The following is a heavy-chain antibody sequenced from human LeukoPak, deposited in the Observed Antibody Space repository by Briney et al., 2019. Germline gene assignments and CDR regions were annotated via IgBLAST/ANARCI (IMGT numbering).Heavy chain of an antibody. CDR2: IIPIFGTA. D-gene: IGHD3-3*01. J-gene: IGHJ4*02. CDR1: GGTFSSYA. V-gene: IGHV1-69*05. Sequence: SVKVSCKASGGTFSSYAISWVRQAPGQGLEWMGRIIPIFGTANYAQKFQGRVTITTDESTSTAYMELCSLRSEDTAVYYCAREITIFGVAHFDYWGQGTLVTVSS. CDR3: AREITIFGVAHFDY.